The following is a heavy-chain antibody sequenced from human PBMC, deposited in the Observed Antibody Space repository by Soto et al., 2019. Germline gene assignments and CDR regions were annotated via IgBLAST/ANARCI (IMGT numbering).Heavy chain of an antibody. CDR2: HYSGGST. Sequence: PGGSLRLSCAISGFSVSSNYLSWVRQAPGKGLEWVSVHYSGGSTYYADSVQGRFTISRDKSNSTLYLQMRRVRAEDTAVYFCARRPHPRGTVGATSTLDPWGQGTQVTVYS. D-gene: IGHD1-26*01. V-gene: IGHV3-53*01. J-gene: IGHJ5*02. CDR3: ARRPHPRGTVGATSTLDP. CDR1: GFSVSSNY.